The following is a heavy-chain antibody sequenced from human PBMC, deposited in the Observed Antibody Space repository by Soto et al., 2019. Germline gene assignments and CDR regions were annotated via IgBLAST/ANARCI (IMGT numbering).Heavy chain of an antibody. V-gene: IGHV4-34*01. J-gene: IGHJ6*02. CDR2: INHSGST. D-gene: IGHD3-22*01. CDR1: GGSFSGYY. Sequence: PSETLSLTCAVYGGSFSGYYWSWIRQPPGKGLEWIGEINHSGSTNYNPSLKSRVTISVDTSKNQFSLKLSSVTAADTAVYYCARSGYYDSSGYYSDLYYYYYGMDVRGQGTTVTVS. CDR3: ARSGYYDSSGYYSDLYYYYYGMDV.